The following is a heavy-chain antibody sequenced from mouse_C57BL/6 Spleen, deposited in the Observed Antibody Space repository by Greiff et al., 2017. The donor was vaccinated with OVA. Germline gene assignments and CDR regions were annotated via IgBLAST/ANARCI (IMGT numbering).Heavy chain of an antibody. Sequence: RPGQGLEWIGVIDPSDSYTNYNQKFKGKATLTVDTSSSTAYMQLSSLTSEDSAVYYCARWLLRYAMDYWGQGTSVTVSS. CDR2: IDPSDSYT. CDR3: ARWLLRYAMDY. D-gene: IGHD2-3*01. J-gene: IGHJ4*01. V-gene: IGHV1-59*01.